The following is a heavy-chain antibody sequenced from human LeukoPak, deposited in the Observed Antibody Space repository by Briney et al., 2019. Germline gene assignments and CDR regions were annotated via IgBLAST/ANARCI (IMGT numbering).Heavy chain of an antibody. V-gene: IGHV3-30*03. J-gene: IGHJ4*02. CDR2: ISYDGSNK. CDR1: GFTFSSYG. Sequence: PGGSLRLSCAASGFTFSSYGMHWVRQAPGKGLEWVAVISYDGSNKYYADSVKGRFTISRDNSKNTLYLQMNSLRAEDTAVYYCASYYYDSSGSYYWGQGTPVTVSS. D-gene: IGHD3-22*01. CDR3: ASYYYDSSGSYY.